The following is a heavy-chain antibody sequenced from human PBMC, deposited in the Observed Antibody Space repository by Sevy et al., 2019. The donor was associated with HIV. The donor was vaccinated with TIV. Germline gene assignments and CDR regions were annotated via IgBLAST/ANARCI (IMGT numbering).Heavy chain of an antibody. J-gene: IGHJ6*02. V-gene: IGHV3-30*18. CDR1: GFTFSNYG. D-gene: IGHD2-15*01. CDR2: ISYDGSNQ. Sequence: GGSLRLSCAASGFTFSNYGMHWVRQAPGKGLEWVAVISYDGSNQYYADSVQGRFTISRDNSKNTLYLQMNSLRTEDTDAYYCAKGAVDCSDGTCYSAYYYSVMDVWGQGTTVTVSS. CDR3: AKGAVDCSDGTCYSAYYYSVMDV.